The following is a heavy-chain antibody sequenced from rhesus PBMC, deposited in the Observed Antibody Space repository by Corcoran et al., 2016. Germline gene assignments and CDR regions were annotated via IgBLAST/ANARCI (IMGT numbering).Heavy chain of an antibody. V-gene: IGHV4S10*01. J-gene: IGHJ4*01. CDR1: GDSISDSYR. CDR2: ILGSSTST. D-gene: IGHD4-29*01. CDR3: ASNYGSSYGVSRYY. Sequence: QVQLQESGPGVVEPSETLSLTCAVSGDSISDSYRWSWIRQPPGKGLEWIGYILGSSTSTNYNPSLKSRVTLSVDTSKNQLSLKLSSVTAADTAVYYCASNYGSSYGVSRYYWGQGVLVTVSS.